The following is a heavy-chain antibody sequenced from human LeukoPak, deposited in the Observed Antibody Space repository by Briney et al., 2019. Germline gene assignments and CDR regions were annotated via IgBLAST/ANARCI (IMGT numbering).Heavy chain of an antibody. V-gene: IGHV1-46*01. CDR2: INPSGGST. J-gene: IGHJ3*02. CDR1: GYTFTSYY. D-gene: IGHD4-11*01. Sequence: ASVKVSCKGSGYTFTSYYMHWVRQAPGQGLEWMGIINPSGGSTSYAQKLQGRVTMTRGMSTSTVYMELSSLRSEDTAVYYCARRKYDSRAFDIWGQGTMVTVSS. CDR3: ARRKYDSRAFDI.